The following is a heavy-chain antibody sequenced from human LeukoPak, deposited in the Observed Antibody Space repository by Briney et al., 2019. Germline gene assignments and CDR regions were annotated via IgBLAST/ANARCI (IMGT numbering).Heavy chain of an antibody. D-gene: IGHD3-22*01. Sequence: SETLSLTCAVSGYSISSGYYWGWIRQPPGKGLEWIGSIYHSGSTYYNPSLKSRVTISVDTSKNQFSLELSSVTAADTAVYYCARRRESSGTDFDYWGQGTLVTVSS. CDR1: GYSISSGYY. CDR2: IYHSGST. J-gene: IGHJ4*02. CDR3: ARRRESSGTDFDY. V-gene: IGHV4-38-2*01.